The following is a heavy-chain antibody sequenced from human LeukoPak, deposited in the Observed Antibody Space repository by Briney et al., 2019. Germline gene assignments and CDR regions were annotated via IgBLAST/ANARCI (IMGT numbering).Heavy chain of an antibody. V-gene: IGHV3-33*01. D-gene: IGHD3-22*01. Sequence: PGGSLRLSCAASGFTFSSYGMHWVRQAPGKGLEWVAVIWYDGSNKYYADSVKGRFTISRDNSKNTLYLQMNSLRAGDTAVYYCARDSGPHYYDSSGYLNYWGQGTLVTVSS. J-gene: IGHJ4*02. CDR3: ARDSGPHYYDSSGYLNY. CDR1: GFTFSSYG. CDR2: IWYDGSNK.